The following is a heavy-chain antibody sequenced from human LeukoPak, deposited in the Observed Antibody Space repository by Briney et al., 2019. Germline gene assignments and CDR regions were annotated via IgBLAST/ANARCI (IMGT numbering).Heavy chain of an antibody. J-gene: IGHJ4*02. V-gene: IGHV3-20*04. CDR3: ARRYYYDSSGYHFDY. CDR2: INWNGGST. CDR1: GFILSGYA. D-gene: IGHD3-22*01. Sequence: PGGSLRLSCGASGFILSGYAMNWVRQAPGKGLEWVSGINWNGGSTGYADSVKGRFTISRDNAKNSLYLQMNSLRAEDTALYYCARRYYYDSSGYHFDYWGQGTLVTVSS.